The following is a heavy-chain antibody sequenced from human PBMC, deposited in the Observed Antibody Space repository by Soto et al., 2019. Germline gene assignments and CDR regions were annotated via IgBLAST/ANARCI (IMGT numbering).Heavy chain of an antibody. CDR3: ARHVSSSTNCRYYYYMDV. J-gene: IGHJ6*03. CDR2: LSYSGVT. D-gene: IGHD2-2*01. V-gene: IGHV4-59*08. Sequence: SETLSLTCTVSGGSISGYYWSWIRQPPGKRLEWIGYLSYSGVTNYHPSLQSRVTMSVDTSKNQFSLKLTSVTAADTAVYYCARHVSSSTNCRYYYYMDVWGKGATVTVSS. CDR1: GGSISGYY.